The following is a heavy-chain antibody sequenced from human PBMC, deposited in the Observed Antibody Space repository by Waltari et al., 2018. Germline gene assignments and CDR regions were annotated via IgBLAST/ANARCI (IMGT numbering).Heavy chain of an antibody. CDR3: ARDLGSDYGNRDY. D-gene: IGHD4-17*01. J-gene: IGHJ4*02. CDR1: GYTFTGYY. Sequence: QVHLVQSGAEVKKPGASVKVSCKASGYTFTGYYIQWVRRAHGQGLEWMGRINPNSGETNYAQKFQGRVTLTRDTSINTAYMELSSLKSDDTAVYYCARDLGSDYGNRDYWGQGTLVTVPS. CDR2: INPNSGET. V-gene: IGHV1-2*06.